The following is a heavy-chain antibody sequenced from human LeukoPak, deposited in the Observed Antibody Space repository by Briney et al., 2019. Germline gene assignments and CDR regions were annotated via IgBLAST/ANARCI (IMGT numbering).Heavy chain of an antibody. D-gene: IGHD6-19*01. CDR1: GFTFSSYS. J-gene: IGHJ3*02. CDR3: ASSGWSRDAFDI. CDR2: ISSSGSYI. V-gene: IGHV3-21*01. Sequence: PGGSLRLSCAASGFTFSSYSMNWVRQAPGKGLEWVSSISSSGSYIYYADSVKGRFTISRDNAKNSPYLQMNGLRAEDTAVYYCASSGWSRDAFDIWGQGTLVTVSS.